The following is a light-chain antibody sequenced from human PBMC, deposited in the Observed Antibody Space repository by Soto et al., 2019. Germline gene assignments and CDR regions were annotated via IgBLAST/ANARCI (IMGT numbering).Light chain of an antibody. V-gene: IGKV3-11*01. J-gene: IGKJ3*01. CDR3: QQRRNWL. CDR1: QSVSNY. Sequence: KLSLATVSLFTGEGTTLSCRASQSVSNYVAWYQQKPGQAPRLLIYDASNRATGIPARFSGSGSGTDFTLTISSLEPEDFAVYYCQQRRNWLFGPGSNVDIK. CDR2: DAS.